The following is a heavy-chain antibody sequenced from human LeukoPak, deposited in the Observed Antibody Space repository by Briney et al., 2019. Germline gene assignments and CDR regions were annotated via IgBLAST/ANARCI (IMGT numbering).Heavy chain of an antibody. CDR3: ARGEYSSSWDHYYFDY. CDR1: GSTFTGYY. D-gene: IGHD6-13*01. V-gene: IGHV1-2*06. J-gene: IGHJ4*02. CDR2: FNPNSGGT. Sequence: ASVKVSCKASGSTFTGYYMHWVRQAPGQGLGWMGRFNPNSGGTNYAQTFQGRVTMTRDTSITTAYLEVSSLRSDDTAVYYCARGEYSSSWDHYYFDYWGQGTLVTVSS.